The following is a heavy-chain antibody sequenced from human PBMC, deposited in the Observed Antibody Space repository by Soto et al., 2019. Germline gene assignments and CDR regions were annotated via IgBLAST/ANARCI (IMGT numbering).Heavy chain of an antibody. V-gene: IGHV1-2*04. CDR3: ARSLVVAAKYYYGMDV. J-gene: IGHJ6*02. CDR1: GYTFTSYG. D-gene: IGHD2-15*01. Sequence: ASVKVSCKASGYTFTSYGISWVRQAPGQGLEWMGWINPNSGGTNYAQKFQGWVTMTRDTPISTAYMELSRLRSDDTAVYYCARSLVVAAKYYYGMDVWGQGTTVTVSS. CDR2: INPNSGGT.